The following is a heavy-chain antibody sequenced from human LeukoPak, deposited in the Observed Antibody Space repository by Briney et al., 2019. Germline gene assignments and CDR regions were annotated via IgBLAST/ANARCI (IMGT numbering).Heavy chain of an antibody. V-gene: IGHV4-59*01. CDR1: GGSISSYY. Sequence: SETLSLTCTVSGGSISSYYWSWIRQPPGKGLEWIGYIYHSGSTNYNPSLKSRVTISVDASKNQFSLKLSSVTAADTAVYYCARTTEGYCRGVSCYYYYYYMDVWGKGTTVTVSS. CDR3: ARTTEGYCRGVSCYYYYYYMDV. CDR2: IYHSGST. J-gene: IGHJ6*03. D-gene: IGHD2-15*01.